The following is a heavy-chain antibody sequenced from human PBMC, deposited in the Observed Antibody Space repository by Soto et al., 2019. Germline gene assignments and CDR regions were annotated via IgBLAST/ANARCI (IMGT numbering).Heavy chain of an antibody. CDR3: ARHFPYDSSGYYPTGAYYYGMDV. CDR2: IYYSGST. Sequence: SETLSLTCTVSGGSISSGGYYWSWIRQHPGKGLEWIGYIYYSGSTNYNPSLKSRVTISVDTSKNQFSLKLSSVTAADTAVYYCARHFPYDSSGYYPTGAYYYGMDVWGQGTTVTVSS. J-gene: IGHJ6*02. D-gene: IGHD3-22*01. CDR1: GGSISSGGYY. V-gene: IGHV4-31*03.